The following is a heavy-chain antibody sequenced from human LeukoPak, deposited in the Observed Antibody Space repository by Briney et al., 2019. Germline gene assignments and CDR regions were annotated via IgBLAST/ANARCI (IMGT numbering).Heavy chain of an antibody. Sequence: VKVSCKASGGTFSSYAISWVRQAPGQGLEWMGGIIPIFGTANYAQKFQGGVTITPDESTRTAYMELRSLRSEDTAVYYCASNDIVVVPAAPAKPFDYWGQGTLVTVSS. D-gene: IGHD2-2*01. CDR2: IIPIFGTA. CDR1: GGTFSSYA. CDR3: ASNDIVVVPAAPAKPFDY. J-gene: IGHJ4*02. V-gene: IGHV1-69*01.